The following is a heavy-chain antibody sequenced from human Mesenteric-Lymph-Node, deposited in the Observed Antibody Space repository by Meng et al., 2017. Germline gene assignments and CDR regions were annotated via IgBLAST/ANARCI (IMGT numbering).Heavy chain of an antibody. D-gene: IGHD6-19*01. CDR2: IYHSGST. V-gene: IGHV4-38-2*01. CDR3: VRGFSSSGWYYFDF. Sequence: GPLRLSCAASGYSITSGYYWGWIRQSPGKGLEWIGSIYHSGSTYQNPSLQSRLTLSVDTSKNQFSLKLTSVTAADTAVYFCVRGFSSSGWYYFDFWGQGTLVTVSS. J-gene: IGHJ4*02. CDR1: GYSITSGYY.